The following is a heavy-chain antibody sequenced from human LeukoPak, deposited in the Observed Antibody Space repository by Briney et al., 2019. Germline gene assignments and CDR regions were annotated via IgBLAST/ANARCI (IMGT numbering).Heavy chain of an antibody. CDR1: VFTFSSHW. CDR3: ARDGTAAGLYFDL. J-gene: IGHJ4*01. D-gene: IGHD6-13*01. CDR2: IKQDGGEK. Sequence: GGSLILSCAVSVFTFSSHWMNWVHEAPGRGLECGVSIKQDGGEKSYVDSVKGRFTISRDNAKNSLYLQMISLRVEDTAIYYCARDGTAAGLYFDLWGQGTLVTVSS. V-gene: IGHV3-7*01.